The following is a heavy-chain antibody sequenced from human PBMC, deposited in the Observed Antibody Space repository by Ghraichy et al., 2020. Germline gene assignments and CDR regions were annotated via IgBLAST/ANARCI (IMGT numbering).Heavy chain of an antibody. V-gene: IGHV4-39*07. J-gene: IGHJ4*02. Sequence: GSLRLSCTVSGGSISSSNYYWGWIRQPPGKGLEWIGSIYYSGSTYYNPSLKSRVTISVDTSKNQFSLKLSSVTAADTAVYYCARVTGYCSSTSCYSVDYWGQGTLVTVSS. CDR2: IYYSGST. CDR1: GGSISSSNYY. CDR3: ARVTGYCSSTSCYSVDY. D-gene: IGHD2-2*02.